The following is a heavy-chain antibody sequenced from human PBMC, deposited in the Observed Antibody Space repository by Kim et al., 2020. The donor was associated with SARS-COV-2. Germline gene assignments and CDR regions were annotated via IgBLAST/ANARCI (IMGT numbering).Heavy chain of an antibody. CDR1: GFTFSSYG. J-gene: IGHJ4*02. CDR3: ARDFPVVPAADPLLFDY. CDR2: ISYDGSNK. D-gene: IGHD2-2*01. Sequence: GGSLRLSCAASGFTFSSYGMHWVRQAPGKGLEWVAVISYDGSNKYYADSVKGRFTISRDNSKNTLYLQMNSLRAEDTAVYYCARDFPVVPAADPLLFDYWGQGTLVTVSS. V-gene: IGHV3-33*05.